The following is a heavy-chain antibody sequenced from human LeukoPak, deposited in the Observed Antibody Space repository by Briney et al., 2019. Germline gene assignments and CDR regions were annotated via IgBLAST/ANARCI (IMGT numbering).Heavy chain of an antibody. CDR2: ISYDGSNK. V-gene: IGHV3-30-3*01. D-gene: IGHD1-26*01. Sequence: GRSLRLSCAASGFTFSSYAMHWVRQAPGKGLEWVAVISYDGSNKYYADSVKGRFTISRDNSKNTLYLQMNSLRAEDTAVYYCARDKWELLDETYLDYWGQGTLVTVSS. J-gene: IGHJ4*02. CDR3: ARDKWELLDETYLDY. CDR1: GFTFSSYA.